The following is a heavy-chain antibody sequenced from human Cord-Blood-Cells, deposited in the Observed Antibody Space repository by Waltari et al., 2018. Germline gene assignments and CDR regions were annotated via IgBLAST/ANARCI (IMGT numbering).Heavy chain of an antibody. CDR1: GGTFSSYA. V-gene: IGHV1-69*11. Sequence: QVQLVQSGAEVKKPGSSVQVSCKASGGTFSSYATSWVRQAPGQGLEWMGRIIPILGTANYAQKLQGRVTITADESTSTAYMGLSILRSEDTAVYYCARASSSWYENYYYYYYMDVWGKGTTVTVFS. CDR3: ARASSSWYENYYYYYYMDV. CDR2: IIPILGTA. J-gene: IGHJ6*03. D-gene: IGHD6-13*01.